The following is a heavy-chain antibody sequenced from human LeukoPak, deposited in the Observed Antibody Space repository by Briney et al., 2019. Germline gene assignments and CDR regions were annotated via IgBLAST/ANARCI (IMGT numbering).Heavy chain of an antibody. CDR1: GYTFTSYW. D-gene: IGHD4-17*01. Sequence: NRGESLKISCKGSGYTFTSYWIGWVRQMPGNGLEWMGIIYPGDSDTKYSPSFQGQVTISADKSITTAYLQWSSLKASDTAMYYCARVPFGDYAPDYWGQGTLVTVSS. CDR2: IYPGDSDT. J-gene: IGHJ4*02. V-gene: IGHV5-51*01. CDR3: ARVPFGDYAPDY.